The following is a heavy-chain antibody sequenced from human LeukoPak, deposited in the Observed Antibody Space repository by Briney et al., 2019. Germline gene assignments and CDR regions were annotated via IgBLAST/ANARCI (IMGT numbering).Heavy chain of an antibody. J-gene: IGHJ2*01. CDR3: ARDPESSIAARFMWYFDL. CDR2: IRYDGSNK. D-gene: IGHD6-6*01. V-gene: IGHV3-30*02. CDR1: GFTFSSYG. Sequence: PGGSLRLSCAASGFTFSSYGMHWVRQAPGKGLEWVAFIRYDGSNKYYADSVKGRFTISRDNSKNTLYLQMNSLRAEDTAVYYCARDPESSIAARFMWYFDLWGRGTLVTVSS.